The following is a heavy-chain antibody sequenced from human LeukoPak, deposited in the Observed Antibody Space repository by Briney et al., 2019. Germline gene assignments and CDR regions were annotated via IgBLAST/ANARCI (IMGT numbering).Heavy chain of an antibody. D-gene: IGHD6-13*01. CDR1: GGSISSYY. Sequence: SETLSLTCTVSGGSISSYYGSWIRQPPGKGLEWIGYIYYSGSTNYNPSLKSRVTISVDTSKNQFSLKLSSVTAADTAVYYCAISSSWYRHDYWGQGTLVTVSS. J-gene: IGHJ4*02. CDR3: AISSSWYRHDY. V-gene: IGHV4-59*08. CDR2: IYYSGST.